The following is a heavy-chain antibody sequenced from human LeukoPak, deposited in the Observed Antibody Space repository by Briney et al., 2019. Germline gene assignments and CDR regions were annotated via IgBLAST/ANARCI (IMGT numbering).Heavy chain of an antibody. V-gene: IGHV3-33*01. CDR3: ARASGHYGDYPFDY. D-gene: IGHD4-17*01. Sequence: PGRSLRLSCAASGFTFSSYGMHWVRQAPGKGLEWVAVIWYDGSNKYYADSVKGRFTISRDNSKNTLYLQMNSLRAGDTAVYYCARASGHYGDYPFDYWGQGTLVTVSS. CDR2: IWYDGSNK. CDR1: GFTFSSYG. J-gene: IGHJ4*02.